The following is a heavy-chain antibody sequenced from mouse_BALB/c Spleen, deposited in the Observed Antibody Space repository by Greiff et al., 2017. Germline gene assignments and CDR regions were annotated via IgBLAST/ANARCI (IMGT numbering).Heavy chain of an antibody. D-gene: IGHD4-1*01. J-gene: IGHJ3*01. V-gene: IGHV5-17*02. CDR3: ARSGGNWAWFAY. Sequence: EVMLVESGGGLVQPGGSRKLSCAASGFTFSSFGMHWVRQAPEKGLEWVAYISSGSSTIYYADTVKGRFTISRDNPKNTLFLQMTSLRSEDTAMYYCARSGGNWAWFAYWGQGTLVTVSA. CDR1: GFTFSSFG. CDR2: ISSGSSTI.